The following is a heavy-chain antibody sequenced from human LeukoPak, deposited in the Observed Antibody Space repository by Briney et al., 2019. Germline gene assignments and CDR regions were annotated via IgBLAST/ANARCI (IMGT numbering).Heavy chain of an antibody. CDR1: GFTFSAYS. CDR3: ARDAYYYDSSGYRMYYFDY. J-gene: IGHJ4*02. V-gene: IGHV3-21*01. CDR2: ISSSTSYI. Sequence: PGGSLRLSCAASGFTFSAYSMNWVRQAPGKGLEWVSCISSSTSYIYYADSVKGRFTISRDNAKNSLYLQMNSLRAEDTAVYYCARDAYYYDSSGYRMYYFDYWGQGTLVTVSS. D-gene: IGHD3-22*01.